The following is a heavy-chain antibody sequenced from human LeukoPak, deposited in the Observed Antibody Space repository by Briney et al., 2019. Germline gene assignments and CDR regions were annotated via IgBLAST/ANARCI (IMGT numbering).Heavy chain of an antibody. V-gene: IGHV3-49*04. D-gene: IGHD4-23*01. Sequence: GGSLRLSCTVSGFTFGDYAMSWVRQAPGKGLEWVGFIRSKAYGGTTDYAASVKGRFIISRDDSKSIAYLQMNSLKTEDTAVYFCAREVNHNWFDPWGQGTLVTVSS. CDR3: AREVNHNWFDP. CDR2: IRSKAYGGTT. CDR1: GFTFGDYA. J-gene: IGHJ5*02.